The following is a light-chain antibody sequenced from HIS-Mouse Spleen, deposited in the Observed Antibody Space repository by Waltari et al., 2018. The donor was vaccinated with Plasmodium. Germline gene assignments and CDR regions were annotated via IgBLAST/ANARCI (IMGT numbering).Light chain of an antibody. Sequence: QSALTQPASVSGSPGQSITISCTGTSSAVGSYNLVSWHQQHPGKAPKLMIYEGSKRPSGVSNRFSGSKSGNTASRTISWLQAEDEADYYCCSYAGSSTFVVFGGGTKLTVL. J-gene: IGLJ2*01. CDR1: SSAVGSYNL. CDR3: CSYAGSSTFVV. V-gene: IGLV2-23*03. CDR2: EGS.